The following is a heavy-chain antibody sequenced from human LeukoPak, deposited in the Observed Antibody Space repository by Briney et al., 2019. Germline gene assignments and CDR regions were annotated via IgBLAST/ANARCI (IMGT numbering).Heavy chain of an antibody. V-gene: IGHV3-23*01. CDR2: ISGSGDNT. J-gene: IGHJ4*02. CDR1: GFTFRSYA. CDR3: ANSNYPCSSGWYFDY. D-gene: IGHD6-19*01. Sequence: SGGSLRLSWAASGFTFRSYAMSWVRQAPGKGLEWVSGISGSGDNTYYADSVKGRFTISRDNSKNTLYLQMNSLRAEDTAVYYCANSNYPCSSGWYFDYWGQGTLVTVSS.